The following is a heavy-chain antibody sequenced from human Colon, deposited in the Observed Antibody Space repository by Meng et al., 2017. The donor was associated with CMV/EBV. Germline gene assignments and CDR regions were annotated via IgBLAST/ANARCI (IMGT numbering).Heavy chain of an antibody. V-gene: IGHV1-18*01. CDR1: TYG. CDR2: ISTYNGDT. J-gene: IGHJ5*02. D-gene: IGHD3-22*01. CDR3: ARTQSGTYHYDSSGSGWFDP. Sequence: TYGVAWLRQAPGQGPEWLGWISTYNGDTNSAQNFQGRVTVTTDTSTTTAYMELRSLRSDDTAVYYCARTQSGTYHYDSSGSGWFDPWGQGTLVTVSS.